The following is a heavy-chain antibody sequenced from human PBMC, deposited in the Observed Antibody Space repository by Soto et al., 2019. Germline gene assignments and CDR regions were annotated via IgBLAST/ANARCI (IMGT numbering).Heavy chain of an antibody. V-gene: IGHV3-30-3*01. J-gene: IGHJ4*02. CDR1: GFTFSAYA. CDR2: ISYDGRET. Sequence: GGSLRLSCSASGFTFSAYAFHWVRQAPGKGLEWLSVISYDGRETHYADSVEGRFIISRDSSKKTAYLQMNSLRGDDTAVYFCATDPVAVTGSFIDSWGQGTLVTVSS. CDR3: ATDPVAVTGSFIDS. D-gene: IGHD2-21*02.